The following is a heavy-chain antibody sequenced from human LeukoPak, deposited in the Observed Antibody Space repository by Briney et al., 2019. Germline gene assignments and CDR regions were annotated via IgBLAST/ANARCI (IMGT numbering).Heavy chain of an antibody. CDR3: AGVGIAAAEGLDY. J-gene: IGHJ4*02. CDR2: IYYSGST. CDR1: GGSISSSSYY. D-gene: IGHD6-13*01. V-gene: IGHV4-39*01. Sequence: SETLSLTCTVSGGSISSSSYYWGWIRQPPGKGLEWIGSIYYSGSTYYNPSLKRRVTISVDTSKNQFSLQLSSVTAADTAVYYCAGVGIAAAEGLDYWGQGTLVTVSS.